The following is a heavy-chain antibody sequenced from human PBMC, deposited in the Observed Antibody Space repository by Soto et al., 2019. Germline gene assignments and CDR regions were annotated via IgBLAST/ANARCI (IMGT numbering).Heavy chain of an antibody. D-gene: IGHD6-13*01. CDR3: ARGISKYSSWYEPHTWFDA. CDR1: GGPINSPDYY. V-gene: IGHV4-30-4*01. Sequence: QVQLQESGPGLVKPSQTLSLTCNVSGGPINSPDYYWNWIRQSPGKGLEWIGYLYFNGGTQYNPSLRTPISMSLDTSKKHFSLKMRSVTGADTAVYYCARGISKYSSWYEPHTWFDAWGQGALVTVSS. CDR2: LYFNGGT. J-gene: IGHJ5*02.